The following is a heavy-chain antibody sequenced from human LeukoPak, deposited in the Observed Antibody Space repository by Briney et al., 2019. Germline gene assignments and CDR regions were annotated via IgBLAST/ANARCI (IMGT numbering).Heavy chain of an antibody. CDR2: IYYSGST. V-gene: IGHV4-31*03. CDR1: GGSISSGGYY. D-gene: IGHD2-15*01. CDR3: ARDLRDRTPGQYCSGGSCYSGGYYYYYYGMDV. Sequence: PSETLSLTCTVSGGSISSGGYYWSWIRQHPGKGLEWIGYIYYSGSTYYNPSLKSRVTISVDTSKNQFSLKLSSVTAADKAVYYCARDLRDRTPGQYCSGGSCYSGGYYYYYYGMDVWGQGTTVTVSS. J-gene: IGHJ6*02.